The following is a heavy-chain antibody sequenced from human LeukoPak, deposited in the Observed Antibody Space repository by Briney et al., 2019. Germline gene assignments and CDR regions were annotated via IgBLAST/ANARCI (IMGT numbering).Heavy chain of an antibody. J-gene: IGHJ4*02. CDR2: INWDGYST. CDR3: VRDLRTDYAFDS. D-gene: IGHD4/OR15-4a*01. Sequence: RGGSLRLSRAASGFIFDDYGMTWVRQGPGKGLEWVFGINWDGYSTGYADSVRVRFTISRDNAKSTLFLQMNSLRPEDTALYYCVRDLRTDYAFDSWGQGTLVTVSS. V-gene: IGHV3-20*04. CDR1: GFIFDDYG.